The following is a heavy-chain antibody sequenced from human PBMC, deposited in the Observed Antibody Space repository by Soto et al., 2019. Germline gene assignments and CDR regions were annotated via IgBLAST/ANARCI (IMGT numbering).Heavy chain of an antibody. D-gene: IGHD3-10*01. CDR3: AREPLLYGSGSRKHNWFDP. CDR1: GGSIRSSTYQ. CDR2: AYYSEST. V-gene: IGHV4-39*02. J-gene: IGHJ5*02. Sequence: PSETLSLTCTVSGGSIRSSTYQWGWIRQPPGRGLEWIGSAYYSESTYYNPSLKSRVAVSVDTSKNQFSLKVTSVTAADTAVYYCAREPLLYGSGSRKHNWFDPWGQGTLVTVSS.